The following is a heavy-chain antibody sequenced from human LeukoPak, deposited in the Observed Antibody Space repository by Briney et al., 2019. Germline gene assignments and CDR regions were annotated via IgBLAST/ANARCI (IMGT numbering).Heavy chain of an antibody. V-gene: IGHV3-21*01. CDR3: ARDPSSRGGFDY. D-gene: IGHD2-15*01. J-gene: IGHJ4*02. CDR2: ISSSSSYI. CDR1: GFTFSSYT. Sequence: PGGSLRLSCAASGFTFSSYTMNWVRQAPGKGVEWVSSISSSSSYIYYADSLKGRFTISRDNAKNSLYLQMSSLRAEDTAVYYCARDPSSRGGFDYWGQGTLVTVSS.